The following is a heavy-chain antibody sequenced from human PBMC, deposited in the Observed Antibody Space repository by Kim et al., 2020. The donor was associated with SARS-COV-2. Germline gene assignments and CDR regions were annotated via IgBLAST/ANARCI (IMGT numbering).Heavy chain of an antibody. CDR1: GGSISSYY. CDR3: ARGSGSYWAPTYYFDY. CDR2: IYYSGST. V-gene: IGHV4-59*01. D-gene: IGHD1-26*01. J-gene: IGHJ4*02. Sequence: SETLSLTCTVSGGSISSYYWSWIRQPPVKGLEWIGYIYYSGSTNYNPSLKSRVTISVDTSKNQFSLKLSSVTAADTAVYYCARGSGSYWAPTYYFDYWGQGTLVTVSS.